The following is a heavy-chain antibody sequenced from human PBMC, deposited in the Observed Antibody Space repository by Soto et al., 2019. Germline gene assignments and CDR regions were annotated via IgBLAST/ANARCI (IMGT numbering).Heavy chain of an antibody. V-gene: IGHV4-61*01. D-gene: IGHD3-3*01. CDR3: ARDFAYFDS. J-gene: IGHJ4*02. Sequence: SETLSLTCIVSGGSFKSGSYSWSWIRQPPGKGLEWIGYVYHTGRTSYNPSLKSRVSISMDTSKNQFSLNLDSVTAADSAVYFCARDFAYFDSWGQGTLVTVSS. CDR2: VYHTGRT. CDR1: GGSFKSGSYS.